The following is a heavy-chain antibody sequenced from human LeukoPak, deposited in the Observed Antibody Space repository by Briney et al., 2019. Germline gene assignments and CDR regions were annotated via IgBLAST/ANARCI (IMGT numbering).Heavy chain of an antibody. V-gene: IGHV3-23*01. CDR3: AKGGAYYDFIFDP. CDR2: INGNGRAT. Sequence: GGSLRLSCAASGFTYRNYAMTWVRQAPGKGLDWVSSINGNGRATYYADSVRGRFTISRDNSKNTLYLQMNSLRAEDTAVFYCAKGGAYYDFIFDPWGQGTLVTVSS. D-gene: IGHD3-3*01. CDR1: GFTYRNYA. J-gene: IGHJ5*02.